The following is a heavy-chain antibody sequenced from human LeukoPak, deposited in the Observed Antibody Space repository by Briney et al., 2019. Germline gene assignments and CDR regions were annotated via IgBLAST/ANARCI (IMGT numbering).Heavy chain of an antibody. CDR3: ARVGYYYDSSGMNDAFDI. J-gene: IGHJ3*02. Sequence: SETLSLTCAVYGGSFSDYYWSWIRQPPGKGLEWIGEINHSGSTNYNPSLKSRVTISVDTSKNQFSLKLSSVTAADTAVYYCARVGYYYDSSGMNDAFDIWGQGTMVTVSS. CDR2: INHSGST. CDR1: GGSFSDYY. V-gene: IGHV4-34*01. D-gene: IGHD3-22*01.